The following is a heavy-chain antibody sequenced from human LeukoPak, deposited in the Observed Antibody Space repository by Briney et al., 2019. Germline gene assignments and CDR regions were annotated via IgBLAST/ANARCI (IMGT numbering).Heavy chain of an antibody. CDR2: INPNSGGT. V-gene: IGHV1-2*02. Sequence: GASVKVSCKASGGTFSSYAISWVRQAPGQGLEWMGWINPNSGGTNYAQKFQGRVTMTRDTSISTAYMELSRLRSDDTAVYYCARVYYFDYWGQGTLVTVSS. J-gene: IGHJ4*02. CDR1: GGTFSSYA. CDR3: ARVYYFDY.